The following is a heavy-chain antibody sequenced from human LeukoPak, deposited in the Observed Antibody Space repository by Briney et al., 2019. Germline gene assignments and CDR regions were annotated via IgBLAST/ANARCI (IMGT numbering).Heavy chain of an antibody. Sequence: GGSLRLSCAASGLTFSGADMHWVRQASGKGLEWVSYISSSSSTIYYADSVKGRFTISRDNAKNSLYLQMNSLRAEDTAVYYCARDPLDYWGQGTLVTVSS. CDR1: GLTFSGAD. CDR3: ARDPLDY. V-gene: IGHV3-48*01. CDR2: ISSSSSTI. J-gene: IGHJ4*02.